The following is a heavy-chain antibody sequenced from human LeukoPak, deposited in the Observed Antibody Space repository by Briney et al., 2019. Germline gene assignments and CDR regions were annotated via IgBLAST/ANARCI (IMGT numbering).Heavy chain of an antibody. J-gene: IGHJ5*02. CDR3: ARGDFWSGYGWFDP. Sequence: SETLSLTCTVSGGSISSGSYYWSWIRQPPGKGLEWIGRIYTSGSTNYNPSLKSRVTISVDTSKNQFSLKLSSVTAADTAVYYCARGDFWSGYGWFDPWGQGTLVTVSS. D-gene: IGHD3-3*01. CDR2: IYTSGST. V-gene: IGHV4-61*02. CDR1: GGSISSGSYY.